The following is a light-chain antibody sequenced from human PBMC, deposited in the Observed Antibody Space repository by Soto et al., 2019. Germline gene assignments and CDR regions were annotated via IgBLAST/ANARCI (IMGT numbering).Light chain of an antibody. CDR3: SSYASSSTLV. CDR1: SSDVGRYNF. Sequence: QSALTQPASVSGSPGQSITISCTGTSSDVGRYNFVSWYQQHPGKAPKVMIFEVSNRPSGVSNRFSGSKSGNTASLTISGLQAEDEADYYCSSYASSSTLVFGSGTKLTVL. CDR2: EVS. J-gene: IGLJ1*01. V-gene: IGLV2-14*01.